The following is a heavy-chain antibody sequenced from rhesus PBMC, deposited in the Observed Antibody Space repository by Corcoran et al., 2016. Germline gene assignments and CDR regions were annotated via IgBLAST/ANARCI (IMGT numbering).Heavy chain of an antibody. CDR1: GFTFGSSA. CDR3: AREGGPDSDY. V-gene: IGHV1-198*02. Sequence: QVQLEQSGAEVKKPGASVKVSCKTSGFTFGSSAISWVRQAPGKGLEWMGEILTLVGVTKYAEKCKGRGTSTADTTTSTAYMELSSLRSEDTAVYYCAREGGPDSDYWGQGVLVTVSS. D-gene: IGHD3-22*01. CDR2: ILTLVGVT. J-gene: IGHJ4*01.